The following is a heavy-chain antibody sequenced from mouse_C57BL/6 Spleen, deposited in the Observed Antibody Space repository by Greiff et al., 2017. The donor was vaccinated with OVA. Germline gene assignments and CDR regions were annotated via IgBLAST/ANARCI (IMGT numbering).Heavy chain of an antibody. CDR3: ARLGYGSSYGDYYAMDY. J-gene: IGHJ4*01. D-gene: IGHD1-1*01. Sequence: QVTLKESGPGILQPSQTLSLTCSFSGFSLSTYGMGVGWIRQPTGKGLEWLAHIWWDDDKYYNPVLKSRLIISKDTSNNQVFLKIADVYTADTATYYCARLGYGSSYGDYYAMDYWGQGTSVTVSS. V-gene: IGHV8-8*01. CDR2: IWWDDDK. CDR1: GFSLSTYGMG.